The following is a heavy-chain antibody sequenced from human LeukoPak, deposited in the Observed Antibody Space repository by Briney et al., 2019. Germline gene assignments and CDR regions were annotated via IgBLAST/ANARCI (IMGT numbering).Heavy chain of an antibody. V-gene: IGHV3-9*01. Sequence: PGGSLRLSCAASGFTFDDYAMHWVRQAPGEGLEWVSGIIWNSGSIGYADSVKGRFTISRDNAKNSLYLQMNSLRAEDTALYYCAKLGRDGYNPTYWYFDLWGRGTLVTVSS. D-gene: IGHD5-24*01. CDR1: GFTFDDYA. CDR3: AKLGRDGYNPTYWYFDL. CDR2: IIWNSGSI. J-gene: IGHJ2*01.